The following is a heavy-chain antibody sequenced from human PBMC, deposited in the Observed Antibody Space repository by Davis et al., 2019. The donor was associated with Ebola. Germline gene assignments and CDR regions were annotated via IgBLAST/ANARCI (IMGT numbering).Heavy chain of an antibody. CDR1: GFPFSTYS. V-gene: IGHV3-21*01. D-gene: IGHD3-3*01. CDR2: ISSDSDYI. J-gene: IGHJ6*02. Sequence: GGSLRLSCAASGFPFSTYSMSWVRQPPGKGLEWVSSISSDSDYIYYADSAKGRFTISRDNAKNSLYLQRNSLRAEDTAGYYGARDRHLDFFCGDYYGMDVWGQGTTVTVSS. CDR3: ARDRHLDFFCGDYYGMDV.